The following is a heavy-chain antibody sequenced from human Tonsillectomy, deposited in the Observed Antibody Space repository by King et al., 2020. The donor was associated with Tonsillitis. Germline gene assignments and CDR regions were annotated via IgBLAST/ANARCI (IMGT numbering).Heavy chain of an antibody. CDR2: IKQDGSDK. V-gene: IGHV3-7*01. J-gene: IGHJ1*01. D-gene: IGHD6-13*01. CDR1: GFTFSNYC. Sequence: VQLVESGGGLVQPGGSLRLSCAASGFTFSNYCMSWVRQAPGKGLEWVANIKQDGSDKYYVYSVKGRFTISRDNAKNSLYLQLNRLRAEDTAVYYCANAYSSSWTEYFQHWGQGTLVTVSS. CDR3: ANAYSSSWTEYFQH.